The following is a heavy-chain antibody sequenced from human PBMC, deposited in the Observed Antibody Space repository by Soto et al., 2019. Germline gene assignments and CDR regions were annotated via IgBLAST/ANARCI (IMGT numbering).Heavy chain of an antibody. D-gene: IGHD6-19*01. CDR3: ARGNSGAFDI. CDR1: GYTLTTYS. V-gene: IGHV1-3*01. Sequence: QVQLVQSGAEVKKPGASVKVSCKASGYTLTTYSMHWVRQAPGQRLEWMGWMNPLNGDTKYSQRFQGSLTIIRDTSASTAYMELSSLGSEDTAIYFCARGNSGAFDIWGKGTMVTVSS. J-gene: IGHJ3*02. CDR2: MNPLNGDT.